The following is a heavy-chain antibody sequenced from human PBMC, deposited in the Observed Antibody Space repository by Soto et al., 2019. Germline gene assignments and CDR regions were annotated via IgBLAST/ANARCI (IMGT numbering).Heavy chain of an antibody. V-gene: IGHV3-30*18. D-gene: IGHD2-2*01. CDR2: ISSDGINK. CDR1: GFTFSTYG. J-gene: IGHJ6*02. Sequence: QVQLVESGGGVVQPGRSLRLSCVASGFTFSTYGMHWVRQAPGKGLEWVAVISSDGINKYYADSVKGRLTISRDISKNTVYLQMNSLRGEDTAVYYCAKGQHCSTTSCYFYHYGMDVWGQGTTVAVSS. CDR3: AKGQHCSTTSCYFYHYGMDV.